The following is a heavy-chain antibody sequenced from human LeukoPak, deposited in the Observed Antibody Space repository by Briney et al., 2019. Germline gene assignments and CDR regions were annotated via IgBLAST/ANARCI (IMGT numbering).Heavy chain of an antibody. D-gene: IGHD3-22*01. CDR3: ARGPGLSDSSGRRNIDY. J-gene: IGHJ4*02. CDR2: VSAYNGNT. Sequence: ASVKVSCKASGYTFTSYGISWVRQAPGQGLEWMGWVSAYNGNTNYAQKLQGRVTMTTDTSTSTAYMELRSLRSDDTAVYYCARGPGLSDSSGRRNIDYWGQGTLVTVSS. CDR1: GYTFTSYG. V-gene: IGHV1-18*01.